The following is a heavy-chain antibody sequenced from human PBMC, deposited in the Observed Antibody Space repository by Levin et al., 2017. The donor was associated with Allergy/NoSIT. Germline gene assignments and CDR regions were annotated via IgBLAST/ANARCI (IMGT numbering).Heavy chain of an antibody. D-gene: IGHD2-21*02. Sequence: GASVKVSCKASGGTFSSYAISWVRQAPGQGLEWMGRIIPILGIANYAQKFQGRVTITADKSTSTAYMELSSLRSEDTAVYYCARVRLPRNPLVATGYLDYWGQGTLVTVSS. CDR1: GGTFSSYA. V-gene: IGHV1-69*04. J-gene: IGHJ4*02. CDR3: ARVRLPRNPLVATGYLDY. CDR2: IIPILGIA.